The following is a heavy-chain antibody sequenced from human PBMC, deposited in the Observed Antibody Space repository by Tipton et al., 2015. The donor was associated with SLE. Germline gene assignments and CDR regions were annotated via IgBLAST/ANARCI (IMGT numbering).Heavy chain of an antibody. CDR1: GFTFSSYQ. CDR2: IDSSGSTI. J-gene: IGHJ2*01. Sequence: GSLRLSCEASGFTFSSYQMNWVRQAPGKGLEWFSFIDSSGSTIYYANSVKGRFTISRDNARNSLYLQIDSLRAEDTAVYYCARFRLIQGVHYWYFDLWGRGTLVTVSS. CDR3: ARFRLIQGVHYWYFDL. D-gene: IGHD3-10*01. V-gene: IGHV3-48*03.